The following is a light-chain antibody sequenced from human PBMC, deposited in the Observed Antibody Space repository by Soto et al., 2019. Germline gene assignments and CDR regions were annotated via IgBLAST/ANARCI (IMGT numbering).Light chain of an antibody. CDR1: QIFSNTY. Sequence: EIVLTQSPGTLSLSRGERATLSCRASQIFSNTYLAWYQHKPGQAPRLLIYGASSRATGIPDRFSGSGSGTDFTLTISRLEPEDFAVYYCQQHGNSPWTFGQGTKVDIK. J-gene: IGKJ1*01. CDR3: QQHGNSPWT. V-gene: IGKV3-20*01. CDR2: GAS.